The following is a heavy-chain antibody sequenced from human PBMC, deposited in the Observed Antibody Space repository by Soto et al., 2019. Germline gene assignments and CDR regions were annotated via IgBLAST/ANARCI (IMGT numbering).Heavy chain of an antibody. V-gene: IGHV3-7*04. D-gene: IGHD2-2*01. CDR1: GFTFSSYW. CDR3: ARDGALYCSSTSCSSYYYGMDV. Sequence: PGGSLRLSCAASGFTFSSYWMSWVRQAPGKGLEWVANIKQDGSEKYYVDSVKGRFTISRDNAKNSLYLQMNSLRAEDTAVYYCARDGALYCSSTSCSSYYYGMDVWGQGTTVTVSS. J-gene: IGHJ6*02. CDR2: IKQDGSEK.